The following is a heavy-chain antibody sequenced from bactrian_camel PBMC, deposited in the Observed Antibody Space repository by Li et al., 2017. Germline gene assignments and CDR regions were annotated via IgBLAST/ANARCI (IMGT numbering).Heavy chain of an antibody. CDR3: ATESQGSMGWLRPDFFTY. CDR1: GFALSSYF. J-gene: IGHJ4*01. CDR2: IKRDGRYT. D-gene: IGHD5*01. Sequence: HVQLVESGGGLVQPGGSLRLSCAASGFALSSYFMSWVRQAPGKGLEWVSSIKRDGRYTYTADSVKGRFTISRDNAKNTVYLQMNNLKPEDTALYYCATESQGSMGWLRPDFFTYWGQGTQVTV. V-gene: IGHV3-2*01.